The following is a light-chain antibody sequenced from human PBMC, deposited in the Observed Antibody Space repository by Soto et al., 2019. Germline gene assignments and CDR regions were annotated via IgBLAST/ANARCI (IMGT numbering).Light chain of an antibody. V-gene: IGKV3-15*01. Sequence: ERVMKQSPATMSVSPGERAALSCRASQSVNSNLAWYQQKPGQAPRLLISGASTRATGVRARFCGSGSGTEFTRTISCLQSEDFAVYFWQQYNNWPTFGQGTKVEIK. CDR3: QQYNNWPT. J-gene: IGKJ1*01. CDR2: GAS. CDR1: QSVNSN.